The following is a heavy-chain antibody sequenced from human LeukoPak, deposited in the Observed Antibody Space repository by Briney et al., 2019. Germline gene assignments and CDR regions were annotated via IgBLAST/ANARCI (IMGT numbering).Heavy chain of an antibody. CDR2: IYYSGST. J-gene: IGHJ4*02. Sequence: SETLSLTCSVSGDSISNYYWSWIRQSAGKGREWIGSIYYSGSTYYNPSLKSRVTISVDTSKNQFSLKLSSVTAADTAVYYCARQRLRRYGDYGCLDYWGQGTLVTVSS. CDR3: ARQRLRRYGDYGCLDY. CDR1: GDSISNYY. V-gene: IGHV4-59*05. D-gene: IGHD4-17*01.